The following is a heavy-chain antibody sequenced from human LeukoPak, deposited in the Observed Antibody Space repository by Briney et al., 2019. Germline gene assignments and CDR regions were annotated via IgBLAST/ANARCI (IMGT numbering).Heavy chain of an antibody. V-gene: IGHV3-30-3*01. CDR2: MSYDGSNK. J-gene: IGHJ6*02. Sequence: PGGSLRLSCAASGFTFSNYAIHWVRQAPGKGLEWVAVMSYDGSNKYYADSVKGRSTISRDNSKNTLYLQMNSLRAEDTAVYYCARVSGSYYFYYGMDVWGQGTTVTVSS. D-gene: IGHD1-26*01. CDR1: GFTFSNYA. CDR3: ARVSGSYYFYYGMDV.